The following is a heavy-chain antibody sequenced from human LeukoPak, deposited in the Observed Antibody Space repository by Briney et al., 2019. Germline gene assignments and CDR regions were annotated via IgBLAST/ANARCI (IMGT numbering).Heavy chain of an antibody. CDR1: GFTVSSNY. J-gene: IGHJ4*02. V-gene: IGHV3-53*01. Sequence: GGSLRLSCAASGFTVSSNYMSWVRQAPGKGLEWVSVIYSGGSTYYADSVKGRFTISRDKSKNTLYLQMNSLRAEDTAVYYCAREGQQLGFDYWGQGTLVTVSS. CDR2: IYSGGST. CDR3: AREGQQLGFDY. D-gene: IGHD6-13*01.